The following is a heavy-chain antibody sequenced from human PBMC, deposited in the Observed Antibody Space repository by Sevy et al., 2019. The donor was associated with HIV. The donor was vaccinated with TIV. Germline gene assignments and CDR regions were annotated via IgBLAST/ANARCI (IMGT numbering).Heavy chain of an antibody. V-gene: IGHV7-4-1*02. Sequence: ASVKVSCKASGYTFTSYPMNWVRQAPGQGLEWMGWINTKSGNPTYAQGFTGRFVFSLDTSVTTAYLQTSSLKAEEAAAYYCARGRRAGITAPRTWLDPWGQGTLVTVSS. J-gene: IGHJ5*02. CDR1: GYTFTSYP. CDR2: INTKSGNP. CDR3: ARGRRAGITAPRTWLDP. D-gene: IGHD1-7*01.